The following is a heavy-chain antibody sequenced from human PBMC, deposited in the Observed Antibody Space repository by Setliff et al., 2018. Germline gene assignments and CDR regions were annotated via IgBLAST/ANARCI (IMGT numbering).Heavy chain of an antibody. V-gene: IGHV4-39*07. CDR2: MYYGGGGST. Sequence: SETLSLTCSVPGASISSDGYYWGWIRQPPGKGLEWIGSMYYGGGGSTYYNASLKSRVTISVDTSKNQFSLKLNSVTAADTAVYYCARAPRYFDPTGSYFDYWGQGTLVTVSS. CDR1: GASISSDGYY. J-gene: IGHJ4*02. D-gene: IGHD3-9*01. CDR3: ARAPRYFDPTGSYFDY.